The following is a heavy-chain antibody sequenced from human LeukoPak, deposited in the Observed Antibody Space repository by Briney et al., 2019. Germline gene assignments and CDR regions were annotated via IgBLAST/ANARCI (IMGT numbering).Heavy chain of an antibody. CDR3: SRAHDYGGLYFYYYMDV. CDR1: GGSISSRSDY. V-gene: IGHV4-39*01. J-gene: IGHJ6*03. CDR2: LDSSGST. D-gene: IGHD4-23*01. Sequence: PSETLSLTCTVSGGSISSRSDYWGWIRQTPGKGLEWIGNLDSSGSTYYNPSLKSRVTISVGTSKNQFSLNLRSVTAADTAIYFCSRAHDYGGLYFYYYMDVWGRGTTVTVSS.